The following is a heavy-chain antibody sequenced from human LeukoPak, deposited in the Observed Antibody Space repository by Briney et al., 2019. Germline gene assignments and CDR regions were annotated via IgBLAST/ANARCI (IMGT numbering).Heavy chain of an antibody. CDR1: GFAFSSYE. J-gene: IGHJ4*02. CDR3: ARDFGRWYFDY. V-gene: IGHV3-48*03. CDR2: IRSSGSTI. D-gene: IGHD4-23*01. Sequence: GGTLRLSCAASGFAFSSYEMIWVRQAPGKGLEWVSYIRSSGSTIYYADSVKGRFIISRDNAKNSLYLQMNSLRAEDTAVYYCARDFGRWYFDYWGQGTLVTVS.